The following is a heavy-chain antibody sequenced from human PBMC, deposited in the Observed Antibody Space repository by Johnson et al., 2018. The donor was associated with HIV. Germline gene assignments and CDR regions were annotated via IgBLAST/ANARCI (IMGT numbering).Heavy chain of an antibody. CDR2: ISYDGSNK. Sequence: QVQLVESGGGVVQPGRSLRLSCAASGFTFSSYAMHWVRQAPGKGLEWVAVISYDGSNKYYADSVKGRFTISRDNSKNTLYLQMNSLRAEDTAVYYCARDLGGSSSPHAFDIWGQGTVVTVS. CDR1: GFTFSSYA. D-gene: IGHD6-6*01. CDR3: ARDLGGSSSPHAFDI. V-gene: IGHV3-30-3*01. J-gene: IGHJ3*02.